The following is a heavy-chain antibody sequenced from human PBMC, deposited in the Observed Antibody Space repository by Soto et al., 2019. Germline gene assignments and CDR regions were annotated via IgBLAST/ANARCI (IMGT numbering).Heavy chain of an antibody. V-gene: IGHV3-23*01. J-gene: IGHJ4*02. D-gene: IGHD5-18*01. CDR3: AKGFGYSYGYFDY. CDR2: ISGSGGST. CDR1: GFTFSSYA. Sequence: GGSLRLSCAASGFTFSSYAMSWVRQAPGKGLERVSAISGSGGSTYYADSVKGRFTISRDNSKNTLYLQMNSLRAEDTAVYYCAKGFGYSYGYFDYWGQGTLVTVSS.